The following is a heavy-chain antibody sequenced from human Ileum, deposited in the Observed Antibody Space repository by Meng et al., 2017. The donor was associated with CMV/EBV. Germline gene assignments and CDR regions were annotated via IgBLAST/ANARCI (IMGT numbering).Heavy chain of an antibody. CDR2: IYPDDSDT. CDR3: ARRSFSTTSRYFDY. V-gene: IGHV5-51*01. D-gene: IGHD1-14*01. Sequence: GGPLRLSCEASGYTFSIHWIAWVRQIPGKGLEWMGIIYPDDSDTRYSPSFQGQVIISADKSISTAYLQWSSLKASDTAIYYCARRSFSTTSRYFDYWGQGTLVTVSS. CDR1: GYTFSIHW. J-gene: IGHJ4*02.